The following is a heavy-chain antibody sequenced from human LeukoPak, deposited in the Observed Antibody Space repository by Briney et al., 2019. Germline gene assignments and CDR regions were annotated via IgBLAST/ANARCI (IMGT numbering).Heavy chain of an antibody. CDR3: ATGSPVYGSRPYYFDY. J-gene: IGHJ4*02. V-gene: IGHV1-24*01. CDR1: GYTLTELS. Sequence: ASVKVSYKVSGYTLTELSMHWVRQAPGKGLEWMGGFDPEDGETIYAQKFQGRVTMTEDTSSDTAYMELSSLRSEDTAVYYCATGSPVYGSRPYYFDYWGQGTLVTVSS. CDR2: FDPEDGET. D-gene: IGHD3-10*01.